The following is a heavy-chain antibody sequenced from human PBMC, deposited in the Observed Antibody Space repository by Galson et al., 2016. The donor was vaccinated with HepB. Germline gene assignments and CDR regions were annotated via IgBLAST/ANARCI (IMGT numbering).Heavy chain of an antibody. V-gene: IGHV3-9*01. D-gene: IGHD1-1*01. Sequence: SLRLSCAASGFTFEDFAMQWVRQAPGKGLEWVSGISWNSGSLGYADSVKGRFTISRDNANNSLYLQMNSLRPEDTALYYCAKDSEYNWNDPVTYGMDVWGRGTTVTVSS. J-gene: IGHJ6*04. CDR3: AKDSEYNWNDPVTYGMDV. CDR2: ISWNSGSL. CDR1: GFTFEDFA.